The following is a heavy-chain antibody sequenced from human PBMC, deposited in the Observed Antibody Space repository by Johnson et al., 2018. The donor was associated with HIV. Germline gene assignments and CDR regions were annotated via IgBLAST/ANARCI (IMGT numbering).Heavy chain of an antibody. D-gene: IGHD3-22*01. CDR2: INSDGSST. Sequence: VQLVESGGGLVQPGGSLRLSCAASGFTFSSYWMHWVRQAPGKGLVWVSRINSDGSSTSYADSVKGRFTISRDNAKNTLYLQMNSLRAEDTAVYYCARDAGGGRIVVDYDAFDIWGQGKMVTVSS. V-gene: IGHV3-74*01. CDR1: GFTFSSYW. J-gene: IGHJ3*02. CDR3: ARDAGGGRIVVDYDAFDI.